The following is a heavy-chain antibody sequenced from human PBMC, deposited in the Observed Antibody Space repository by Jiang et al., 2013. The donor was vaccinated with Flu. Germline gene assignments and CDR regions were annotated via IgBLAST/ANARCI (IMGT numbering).Heavy chain of an antibody. Sequence: LLKPSETLSLTCTVSGGSISSSSYYWGWIRQPPGKGLEWIGSIYYSGSTYYNPSLKSRVTISVDTSKNQFSLKLSSVTAADTAMYYCARAPCISPSCHPERAGWFDPWGQGTLVTVSS. V-gene: IGHV4-39*07. D-gene: IGHD2-2*01. J-gene: IGHJ5*02. CDR2: IYYSGST. CDR1: GGSISSSSYY. CDR3: ARAPCISPSCHPERAGWFDP.